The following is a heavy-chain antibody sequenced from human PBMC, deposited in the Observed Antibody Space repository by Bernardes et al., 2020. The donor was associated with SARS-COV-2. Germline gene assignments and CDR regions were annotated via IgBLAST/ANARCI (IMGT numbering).Heavy chain of an antibody. CDR3: ARLALAPGATIGREFLRFDS. Sequence: GGPLRLSCVSSEFTFKRYTMSWVRQAPGKGLEWVSSITGGGGDTYSADSVKGRFRVSKDASHKTLFLDMTNLRVEDTAVYYCARLALAPGATIGREFLRFDSWGPGTLVTVSS. CDR2: ITGGGGDT. D-gene: IGHD3-3*01. J-gene: IGHJ4*02. V-gene: IGHV3-23*01. CDR1: EFTFKRYT.